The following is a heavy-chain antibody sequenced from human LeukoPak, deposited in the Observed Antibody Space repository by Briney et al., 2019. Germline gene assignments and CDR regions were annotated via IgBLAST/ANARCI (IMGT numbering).Heavy chain of an antibody. Sequence: PGGSLRLSCAASEFSVGSNYMTWGRQAPGKGLEWVSLMYSGGSTYYADSVKGRCTISRDNSKNTLYLQMNSLRAEATAVYYCARGPRGYPNTGGQGNLVTVSS. CDR3: ARGPRGYPNT. CDR2: MYSGGST. J-gene: IGHJ4*02. CDR1: EFSVGSNY. V-gene: IGHV3-66*01. D-gene: IGHD5-12*01.